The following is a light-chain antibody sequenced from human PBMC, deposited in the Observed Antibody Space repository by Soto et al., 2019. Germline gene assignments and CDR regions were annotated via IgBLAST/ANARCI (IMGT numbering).Light chain of an antibody. V-gene: IGKV3-11*01. J-gene: IGKJ1*01. Sequence: EIVLTQSPATLSLSPGERATLSCRASQSVSTYLAWYQQKPGQAPRLLIYDASSRATGIPARFSGSGSGTEFTLTICSLEPEDFALYYCQQRSNWPVTFGQGTRVEIK. CDR1: QSVSTY. CDR2: DAS. CDR3: QQRSNWPVT.